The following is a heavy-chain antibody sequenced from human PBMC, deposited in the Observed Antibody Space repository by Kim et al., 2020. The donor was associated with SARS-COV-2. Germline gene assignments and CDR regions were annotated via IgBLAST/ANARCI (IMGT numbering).Heavy chain of an antibody. CDR3: ARAINDGWNYGSGSYQYYFDY. V-gene: IGHV4-31*03. Sequence: SETLSLTCTVSGGSISSGGYYWSWIRQHPGKGLEWIGYIYYSGSTYYNPSLKSRVTISVDTSKNQFSLKLSSVTAADTAVYYCARAINDGWNYGSGSYQYYFDYWGQGTLVTVSS. J-gene: IGHJ4*02. D-gene: IGHD3-10*01. CDR2: IYYSGST. CDR1: GGSISSGGYY.